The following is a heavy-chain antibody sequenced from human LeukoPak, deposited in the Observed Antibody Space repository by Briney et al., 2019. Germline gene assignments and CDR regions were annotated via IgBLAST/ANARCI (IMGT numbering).Heavy chain of an antibody. CDR3: ARSGVVGALKDY. Sequence: GGSLRLSCAASGFTFSSYAMHWVRQAPGKGLEWVAVISYDGSDKYYADSVKGRFTISRDNSKNTLYLQMNSLRAEDTAVYYCARSGVVGALKDYWGQGTLVTVSS. CDR2: ISYDGSDK. V-gene: IGHV3-30-3*01. D-gene: IGHD1-26*01. J-gene: IGHJ4*02. CDR1: GFTFSSYA.